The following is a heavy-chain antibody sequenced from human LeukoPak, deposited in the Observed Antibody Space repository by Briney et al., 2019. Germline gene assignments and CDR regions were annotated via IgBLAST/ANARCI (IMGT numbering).Heavy chain of an antibody. D-gene: IGHD3-9*01. J-gene: IGHJ3*02. V-gene: IGHV3-23*01. CDR1: GFTFSSYA. CDR2: ISGSGGST. Sequence: GGSLRLSCAASGFTFSSYAMSWVRQAPGKGLEWVSAISGSGGSTYYADSVKGRFTISRDNSKNTLYLQMNSLRAEDTAVYYCAKGGGLRYFDWLLRHAFDIWGQGTMVTVSS. CDR3: AKGGGLRYFDWLLRHAFDI.